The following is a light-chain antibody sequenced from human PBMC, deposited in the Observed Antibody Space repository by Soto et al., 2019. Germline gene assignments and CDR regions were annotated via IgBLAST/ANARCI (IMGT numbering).Light chain of an antibody. Sequence: DIQMTQSPSTLSASVGDRVTITCRASQYINTWLAWYQQKPGKAPKLLIYKASNLESGVPSRFSGSGSGTEFTLTISSLQPDDFATYYCQQYNSEWTFGQGTKVEI. CDR3: QQYNSEWT. CDR2: KAS. V-gene: IGKV1-5*03. CDR1: QYINTW. J-gene: IGKJ1*01.